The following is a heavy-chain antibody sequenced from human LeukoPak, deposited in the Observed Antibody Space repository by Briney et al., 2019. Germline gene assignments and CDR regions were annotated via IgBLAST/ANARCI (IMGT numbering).Heavy chain of an antibody. CDR1: GGSISSYF. J-gene: IGHJ5*02. CDR2: IYYSGNT. V-gene: IGHV4-59*01. Sequence: PSETLSLTCTVSGGSISSYFWSWIRQPPGKGLEWIGYIYYSGNTYYNPSLKSRVSISVDTSKNQFSLKLSSVTAADTAVYYCARALYGDYERYDSWFDPWGQGTLVTVSS. CDR3: ARALYGDYERYDSWFDP. D-gene: IGHD4-17*01.